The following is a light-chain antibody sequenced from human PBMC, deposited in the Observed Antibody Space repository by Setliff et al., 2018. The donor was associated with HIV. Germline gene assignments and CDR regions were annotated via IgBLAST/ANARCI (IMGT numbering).Light chain of an antibody. V-gene: IGLV2-14*03. Sequence: QSVLTQPASVSGSPGQSITMSCTGTKNDVGGHDVVSWYQQYPDKAPRLILYDVTNRPSGVSNRFSGSKSGNTASLAISGLQAEDEADYYCTSFRRSRTLVFGTGTRSPS. CDR3: TSFRRSRTLV. CDR1: KNDVGGHDV. CDR2: DVT. J-gene: IGLJ1*01.